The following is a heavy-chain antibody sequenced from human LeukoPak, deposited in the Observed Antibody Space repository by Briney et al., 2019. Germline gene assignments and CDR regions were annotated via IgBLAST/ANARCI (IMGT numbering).Heavy chain of an antibody. J-gene: IGHJ5*02. CDR1: GDSISSGYY. Sequence: SETLSLTCTVSGDSISSGYYWGWIRQPPGKGLEWIGSIYHSGTTYYNPPLKSRVTISVDTSKNQFSLKLSSVTAADTAVYYCARTQWRGSGSYLVDPWGQGTLVTVSS. CDR2: IYHSGTT. D-gene: IGHD3-10*01. V-gene: IGHV4-38-2*02. CDR3: ARTQWRGSGSYLVDP.